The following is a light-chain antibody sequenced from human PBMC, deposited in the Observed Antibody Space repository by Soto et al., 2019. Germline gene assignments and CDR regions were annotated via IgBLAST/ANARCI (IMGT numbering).Light chain of an antibody. CDR1: QSLLHITGETF. Sequence: DVVMTQTRLSLSVAPGEPASISWKSSQSLLHITGETFLFWYLQKPGQSPQLLIYEVSTRVSGVPDRFSGSGSGTDFTLEISRVETDDVGIYYCMQSTQLPPTFGQGTRLEIK. CDR3: MQSTQLPPT. V-gene: IGKV2D-29*02. CDR2: EVS. J-gene: IGKJ5*01.